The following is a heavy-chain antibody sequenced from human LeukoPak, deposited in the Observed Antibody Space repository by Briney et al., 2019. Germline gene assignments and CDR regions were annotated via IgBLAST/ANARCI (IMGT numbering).Heavy chain of an antibody. D-gene: IGHD3-3*01. CDR2: ISSSGSTI. V-gene: IGHV3-48*03. J-gene: IGHJ4*02. Sequence: PGGSLRLSCAASGFTFSSYEMNWVRQAPGKGLEWVSYISSSGSTIYYADSVKGRFTISRDNANNSLFLQMNSLRAEDTAMYYCARGLWSGYAYWGQGTLVTVSS. CDR3: ARGLWSGYAY. CDR1: GFTFSSYE.